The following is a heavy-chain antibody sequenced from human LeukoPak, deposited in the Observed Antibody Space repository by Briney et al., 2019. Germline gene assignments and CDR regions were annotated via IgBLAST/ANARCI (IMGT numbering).Heavy chain of an antibody. J-gene: IGHJ4*02. Sequence: GGSLRLSCAASGFTVSNTCMSWVRQAPGKGLEWVSIIYSDGRTYYADFVKGRFTISRDNSKNTMYLQMNSLRAEDTAVYYCASGGGYSSAWHSSDYWGQGTLVTVSS. CDR2: IYSDGRT. CDR1: GFTVSNTC. D-gene: IGHD6-19*01. V-gene: IGHV3-53*01. CDR3: ASGGGYSSAWHSSDY.